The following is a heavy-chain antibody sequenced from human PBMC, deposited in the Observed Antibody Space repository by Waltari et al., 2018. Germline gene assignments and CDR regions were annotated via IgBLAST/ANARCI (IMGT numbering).Heavy chain of an antibody. Sequence: QMHLQESGPGLVKPSETLSLTCALSGSSITNNYYWAWIRQSTEKGLEWMGAIHHTGTTYYNPSLNSRITMSVDTPNNQFSLKLNSVTAADTAVYYCARGGYHPANFDFWGQGILVTVSS. CDR2: IHHTGTT. CDR1: GSSITNNYY. D-gene: IGHD2-15*01. J-gene: IGHJ4*02. V-gene: IGHV4-38-2*01. CDR3: ARGGYHPANFDF.